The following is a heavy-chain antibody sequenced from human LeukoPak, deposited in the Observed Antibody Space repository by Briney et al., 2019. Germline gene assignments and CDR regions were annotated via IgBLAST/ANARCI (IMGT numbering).Heavy chain of an antibody. CDR1: GFTFSSYG. V-gene: IGHV3-30*18. CDR2: TSYDGSNK. CDR3: AKEDYGDYVLYYYYYGMDV. J-gene: IGHJ6*02. Sequence: GRSLRLSCAASGFTFSSYGMHWVRQAPGKGLEWVAVTSYDGSNKYYADSVKGRFTISRDNSKNTLYLQMNSLRAEDTAVYYCAKEDYGDYVLYYYYYGMDVWGQGTTVTVSS. D-gene: IGHD4-17*01.